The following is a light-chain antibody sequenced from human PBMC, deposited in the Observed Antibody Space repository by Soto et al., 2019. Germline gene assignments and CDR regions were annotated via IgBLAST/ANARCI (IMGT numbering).Light chain of an antibody. J-gene: IGLJ3*02. V-gene: IGLV2-23*02. CDR2: EVT. CDR1: SSDVGSYNF. CDR3: CSFAGGFTWV. Sequence: QSVLTQPASVSGSPGQSITISCTGTSSDVGSYNFVSWYQHHPGKAPKLMIYEVTKRPSGVSHRFSGSKSGSTASLTISGLQAEDEADYYCCSFAGGFTWVFGGGTKLTVL.